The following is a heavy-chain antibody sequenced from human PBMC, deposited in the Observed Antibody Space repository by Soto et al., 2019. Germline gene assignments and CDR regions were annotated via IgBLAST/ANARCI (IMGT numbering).Heavy chain of an antibody. J-gene: IGHJ1*01. Sequence: ASGKVSCKASGYTFPSYGISSVRQAPGQGLEWMGWISAYNGNTNYAQKLQGRVTMTTDTSTSTAYMELRSLRAEDTAVYYCARDPHPYDRQHWGQGTLVTVSS. D-gene: IGHD3-3*01. CDR1: GYTFPSYG. V-gene: IGHV1-18*01. CDR3: ARDPHPYDRQH. CDR2: ISAYNGNT.